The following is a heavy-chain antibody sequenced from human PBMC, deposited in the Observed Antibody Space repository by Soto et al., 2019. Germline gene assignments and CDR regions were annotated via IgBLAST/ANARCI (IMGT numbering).Heavy chain of an antibody. CDR2: IFHSGNA. V-gene: IGHV4-59*01. J-gene: IGHJ4*01. CDR1: GGAMRNVY. D-gene: IGHD2-15*01. Sequence: SGTLSLTCTVSGGAMRNVYWSWTRQPPGKRLEWIGFIFHSGNAKYDPSLKSRVTISIDTSKSQFSLSLHSVTAADTAVYFCARAHAPTLPFDYWGLGTLVTVSS. CDR3: ARAHAPTLPFDY.